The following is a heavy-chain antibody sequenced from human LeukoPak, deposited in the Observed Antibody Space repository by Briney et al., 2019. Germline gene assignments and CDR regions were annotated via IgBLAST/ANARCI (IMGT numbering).Heavy chain of an antibody. Sequence: SETLSLTCAVYGGSFSGYYWSWIRQPPGKGLECIGEINHSGSTNYNPSLKTRVTISVDTSKNQFSLKLSSVTAADTAVYYCARGPNSPYDILTGPFDYWGQGTLVTVSS. V-gene: IGHV4-34*01. CDR1: GGSFSGYY. J-gene: IGHJ4*02. D-gene: IGHD3-9*01. CDR3: ARGPNSPYDILTGPFDY. CDR2: INHSGST.